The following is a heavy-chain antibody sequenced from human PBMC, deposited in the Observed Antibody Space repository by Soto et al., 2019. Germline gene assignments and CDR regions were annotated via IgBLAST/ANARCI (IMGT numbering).Heavy chain of an antibody. V-gene: IGHV3-7*03. CDR1: GFSFSDYW. Sequence: EVQLVESGGGLVQPGGSLRLSCAASGFSFSDYWMNWVRQAPGKGLEWVANIKEDGSEKYYVDSVKGRFTISRDNAKNSLYLQMNSLRAEDTAVYYCTRLGQWERPIEFWGQGTLVTVSS. CDR2: IKEDGSEK. J-gene: IGHJ4*02. D-gene: IGHD1-26*01. CDR3: TRLGQWERPIEF.